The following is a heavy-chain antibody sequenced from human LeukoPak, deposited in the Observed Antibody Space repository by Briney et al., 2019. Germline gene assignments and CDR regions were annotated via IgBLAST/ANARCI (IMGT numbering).Heavy chain of an antibody. Sequence: SETLSLTCGVYGGSFSGYVWSWIRQPPGKGLQWIGEINHSGSTTYNPSLKSQVTISLDTSRNQFSLKLTSVTAADTAVYYCAKTPVVRLSAFDIWGQGTLVTVSS. V-gene: IGHV4-34*01. J-gene: IGHJ3*02. CDR2: INHSGST. CDR1: GGSFSGYV. D-gene: IGHD3-22*01. CDR3: AKTPVVRLSAFDI.